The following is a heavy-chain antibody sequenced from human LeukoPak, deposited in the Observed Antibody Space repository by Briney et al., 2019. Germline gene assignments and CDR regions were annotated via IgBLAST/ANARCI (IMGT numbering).Heavy chain of an antibody. D-gene: IGHD6-19*01. CDR3: ARVPPGYSSGWYLDY. J-gene: IGHJ4*02. Sequence: SETLSLTCTVSGGSISSYYWSWIRQPAGKGLEWIGRIYTSGSTNYNPSLKSRVTISVDKSKNQFSLKLSSVTAANTAVYYCARVPPGYSSGWYLDYWGQGTLVTLSS. CDR2: IYTSGST. CDR1: GGSISSYY. V-gene: IGHV4-4*07.